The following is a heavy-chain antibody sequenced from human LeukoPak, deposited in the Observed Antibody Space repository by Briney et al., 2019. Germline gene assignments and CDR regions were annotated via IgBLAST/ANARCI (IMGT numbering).Heavy chain of an antibody. CDR3: ARDDRSVDTAMSFQR. J-gene: IGHJ1*01. CDR1: GYTFTSYG. CDR2: ISGYNGDA. Sequence: GASVKLSCKASGYTFTSYGINWVRQAPGQGLGWMGWISGYNGDAIYAQKLQGRVTLTTDTPTTTAYMELRSLKFDDTAVYYCARDDRSVDTAMSFQRWGQGTLVTVSS. D-gene: IGHD5-18*01. V-gene: IGHV1-18*01.